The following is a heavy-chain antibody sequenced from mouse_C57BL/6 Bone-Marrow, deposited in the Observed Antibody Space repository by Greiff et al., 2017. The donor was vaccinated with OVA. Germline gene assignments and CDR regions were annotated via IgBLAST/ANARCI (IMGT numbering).Heavy chain of an antibody. D-gene: IGHD2-2*01. CDR1: GYAFTNYL. V-gene: IGHV1-54*01. CDR2: INPGSGGT. Sequence: VQLVESGAELVRPGTSVKVSCKASGYAFTNYLIEWVKQRPGQGLEWIGVINPGSGGTNYNEKFKGKATLTADKSSSTAYMQLSSLTSEDSAVYFCAREGDGYAWFAYWGQGTLVTVSA. CDR3: AREGDGYAWFAY. J-gene: IGHJ3*01.